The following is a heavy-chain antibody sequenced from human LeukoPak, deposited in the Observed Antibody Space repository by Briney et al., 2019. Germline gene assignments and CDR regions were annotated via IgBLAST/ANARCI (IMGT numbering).Heavy chain of an antibody. D-gene: IGHD3-3*01. Sequence: SETLSLTCAVYGGSFSGYYWSWIRQPPGKGLEWIGEINHSGSTNYNPSRKSRVTISVDTSKNQFSLKLSSVTAADTAVYYCASPFLTNDYWGQGTLVTVSS. V-gene: IGHV4-34*01. CDR1: GGSFSGYY. CDR3: ASPFLTNDY. J-gene: IGHJ4*02. CDR2: INHSGST.